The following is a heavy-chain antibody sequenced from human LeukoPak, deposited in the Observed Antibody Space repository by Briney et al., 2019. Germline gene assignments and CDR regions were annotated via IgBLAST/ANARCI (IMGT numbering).Heavy chain of an antibody. CDR2: ISGSGGST. CDR1: GFTFSSYA. V-gene: IGHV3-23*01. J-gene: IGHJ4*02. CDR3: AKDLNSFFYCSSTSCYLLDY. D-gene: IGHD2-2*01. Sequence: GGSLRLSCAASGFTFSSYAMSWVRQAPGKGLEWVSAISGSGGSTYYADSVKGRFTISRDNAKNSLYLQMNSLRAEDTALYYCAKDLNSFFYCSSTSCYLLDYWGQGTLVTVSS.